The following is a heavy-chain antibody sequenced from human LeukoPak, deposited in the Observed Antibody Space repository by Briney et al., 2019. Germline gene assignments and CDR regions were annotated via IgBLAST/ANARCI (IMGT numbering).Heavy chain of an antibody. CDR1: GFTFSSYW. J-gene: IGHJ4*01. CDR2: IKQDGSEK. CDR3: ARDSGDIVAMFDY. D-gene: IGHD5-12*01. V-gene: IGHV3-7*01. Sequence: PGGSLRLSCAASGFTFSSYWMSWVRQAPGKGLEWVANIKQDGSEKYYVDSVKGRFTISRDNAKNSLYLQMNSLRAEDTAVYYCARDSGDIVAMFDYWGHGTLVTVSS.